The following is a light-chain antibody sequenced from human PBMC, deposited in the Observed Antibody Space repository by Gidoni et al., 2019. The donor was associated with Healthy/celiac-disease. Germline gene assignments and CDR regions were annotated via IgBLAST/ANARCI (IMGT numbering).Light chain of an antibody. V-gene: IGKV1-17*01. CDR2: AAS. Sequence: DIQMTQSPSSLSESVGDRGTITCRAIQGIRHDLGWYQQKPGTAPKHLIYAASSLHSGVPSRFSGIGSGTAFPLTISSLQPEDFATYYCLQHNSYPPTFGQGTQVEIK. CDR1: QGIRHD. J-gene: IGKJ1*01. CDR3: LQHNSYPPT.